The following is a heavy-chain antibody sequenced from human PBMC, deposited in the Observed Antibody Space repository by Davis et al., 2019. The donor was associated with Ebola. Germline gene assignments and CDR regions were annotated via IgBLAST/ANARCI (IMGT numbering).Heavy chain of an antibody. D-gene: IGHD2-15*01. J-gene: IGHJ6*02. Sequence: SCAASGFTFSSYAMSWVRQAPGKGLEWVSAISGSGGSTYYADSVKGRFTISRDNAKNSLYLQMNSLRAEDTAVYYCARDFAYCSGGSCYSVYYYGMDVWGQGTTVTVSS. CDR1: GFTFSSYA. V-gene: IGHV3-23*01. CDR3: ARDFAYCSGGSCYSVYYYGMDV. CDR2: ISGSGGST.